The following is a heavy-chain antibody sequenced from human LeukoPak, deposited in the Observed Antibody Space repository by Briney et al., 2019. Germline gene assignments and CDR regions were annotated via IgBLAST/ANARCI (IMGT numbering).Heavy chain of an antibody. CDR1: GFTFSSYS. CDR2: ISSSSSYI. J-gene: IGHJ5*02. V-gene: IGHV3-21*01. Sequence: GGSLRLSCAASGFTFSSYSMSWVRQAPGKGLEWVSSISSSSSYIYYADSVKGRFTISRDNAKNSLYLQTNSLRAEDTAVYYCANSSPYCGGDCYLNWFDPWGQGTLVTVSS. D-gene: IGHD2-21*02. CDR3: ANSSPYCGGDCYLNWFDP.